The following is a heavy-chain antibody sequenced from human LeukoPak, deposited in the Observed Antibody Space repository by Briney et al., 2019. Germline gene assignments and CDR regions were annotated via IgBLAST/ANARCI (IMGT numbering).Heavy chain of an antibody. V-gene: IGHV1-8*01. Sequence: GASVKVSCKASGYTFFSYDINWVRQATGQGLEWMGWMNPNSGITGYAQKFQGRVSMTRNTSIGTAYMELSSLKSEDTAVYYCARGLYYYDSNGPTPYDYWGQGTLVTVSS. CDR2: MNPNSGIT. D-gene: IGHD3-22*01. J-gene: IGHJ4*02. CDR1: GYTFFSYD. CDR3: ARGLYYYDSNGPTPYDY.